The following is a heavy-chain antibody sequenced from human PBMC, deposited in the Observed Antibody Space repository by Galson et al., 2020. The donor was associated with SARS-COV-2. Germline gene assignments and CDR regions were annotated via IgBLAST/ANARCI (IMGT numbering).Heavy chain of an antibody. D-gene: IGHD2-8*02. V-gene: IGHV4-39*07. Sequence: LETLSLTCTVSGGSISSSSYYWGWIRQPPGKGLEWIGSIYYSGSTYYNPSLKSRVTISVDTSKNQFSLKLSSVTAADTAVYYCARELGYCTGGVCYTGGNYFDYWGQGTLVTVSS. CDR2: IYYSGST. CDR3: ARELGYCTGGVCYTGGNYFDY. CDR1: GGSISSSSYY. J-gene: IGHJ4*02.